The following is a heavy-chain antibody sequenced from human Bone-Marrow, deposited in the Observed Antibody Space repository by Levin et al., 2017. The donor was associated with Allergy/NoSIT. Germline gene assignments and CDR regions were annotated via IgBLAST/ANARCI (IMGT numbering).Heavy chain of an antibody. CDR1: GYTFTGYH. CDR2: INTNSGGT. J-gene: IGHJ5*01. V-gene: IGHV1-2*02. CDR3: ARSIAAADYNWFDS. Sequence: GESLKISCKSFGYTFTGYHIHWVRQAPGQGLEWMGWINTNSGGTYFPQKFQGRVSMTRDTSISTAYMDLSRLKSGDTAMYYCARSIAAADYNWFDSWGQGTLVTVSS. D-gene: IGHD6-13*01.